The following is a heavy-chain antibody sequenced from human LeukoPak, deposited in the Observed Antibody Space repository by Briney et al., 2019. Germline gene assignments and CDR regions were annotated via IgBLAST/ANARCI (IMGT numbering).Heavy chain of an antibody. V-gene: IGHV1-2*02. CDR2: INPNSGGT. Sequence: ASVKVSCKASGYTFTGYYMHWVRQAPGQGLEWMGWINPNSGGTNYAQKFQGRVTMTRDTSIRTAYMELSRLRSDDTAVYYCARAIVVVPAVLRYYYYMDVWGKGTTVTVSS. CDR1: GYTFTGYY. J-gene: IGHJ6*03. D-gene: IGHD2-2*01. CDR3: ARAIVVVPAVLRYYYYMDV.